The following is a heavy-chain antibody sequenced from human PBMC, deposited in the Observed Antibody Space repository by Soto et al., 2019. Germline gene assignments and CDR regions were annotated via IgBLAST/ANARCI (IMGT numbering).Heavy chain of an antibody. D-gene: IGHD2-8*01. CDR2: INPKSGGT. CDR1: GYRLTDYH. V-gene: IGHV1-2*04. Sequence: ASVKVSCKASGYRLTDYHIHWVRQAPGQGLEWLGRINPKSGGTSTAQKFQGWVTMTTDTSISTASMELTRLTTDDTAIYYCARGDSTDCSNGVCSFFYNLDMDVWGQGTTVTVSS. J-gene: IGHJ6*02. CDR3: ARGDSTDCSNGVCSFFYNLDMDV.